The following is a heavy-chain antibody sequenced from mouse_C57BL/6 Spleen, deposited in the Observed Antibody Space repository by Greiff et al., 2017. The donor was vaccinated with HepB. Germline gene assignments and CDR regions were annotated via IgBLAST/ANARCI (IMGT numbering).Heavy chain of an antibody. CDR1: GFTFSDFY. CDR3: ARDAGGGFDY. CDR2: SRNKANDYTT. V-gene: IGHV7-1*01. J-gene: IGHJ2*01. Sequence: EVKLVESGGGLVQSGRSLRLSCATSGFTFSDFYMEWVRQAPGKGLEWIAASRNKANDYTTEYSASVKGRCIVSRDTSQSILYLQMNALRAEDTAIYYCARDAGGGFDYWGQGTTLTVSS.